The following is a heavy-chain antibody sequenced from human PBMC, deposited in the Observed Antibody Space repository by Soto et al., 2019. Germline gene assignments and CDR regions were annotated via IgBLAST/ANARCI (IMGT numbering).Heavy chain of an antibody. CDR3: ARRYFYDNFGRAP. D-gene: IGHD3-9*01. CDR1: GDSITSNNW. J-gene: IGHJ5*02. CDR2: ITYSGTT. Sequence: QVQLQESGPGLVRPAETLSLTCGISGDSITSNNWCTWFRQAPGKGLEWIGEITYSGTTYYNPSLKCRFTISIDKTNNQFSLRVTSVTAADTAIYYCARRYFYDNFGRAPWGPGILVSVSS. V-gene: IGHV4-4*02.